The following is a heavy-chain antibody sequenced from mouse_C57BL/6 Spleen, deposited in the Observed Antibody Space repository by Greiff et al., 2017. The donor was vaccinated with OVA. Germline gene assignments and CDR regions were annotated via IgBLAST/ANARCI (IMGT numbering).Heavy chain of an antibody. CDR3: AYDYEWCFDY. Sequence: VQLQQSGAELVKPGASVKLSCTASGFNFTDYYMHWVKQRTEQGLEWIGWLDPEDGETKYAPKFQGKATITADTSSNPAYMQLSSLTSEDTAVNYCAYDYEWCFDYWGQGTTLTGSS. D-gene: IGHD2-4*01. CDR2: LDPEDGET. J-gene: IGHJ2*01. CDR1: GFNFTDYY. V-gene: IGHV14-2*01.